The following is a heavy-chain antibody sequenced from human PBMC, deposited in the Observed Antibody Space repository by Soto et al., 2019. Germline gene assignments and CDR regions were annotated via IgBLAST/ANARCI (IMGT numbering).Heavy chain of an antibody. Sequence: SETLSLTCTVSGDSVSSGSYYWTWARQPPGKGLEWIGYIYYNGSTNYNPSLQSRVTISIDTSKNQFSLKLTSVTAADTAFYYCARDIRGYSRAFDYWGQGTLVTVSS. V-gene: IGHV4-61*01. CDR1: GDSVSSGSYY. CDR2: IYYNGST. J-gene: IGHJ4*02. CDR3: ARDIRGYSRAFDY. D-gene: IGHD5-18*01.